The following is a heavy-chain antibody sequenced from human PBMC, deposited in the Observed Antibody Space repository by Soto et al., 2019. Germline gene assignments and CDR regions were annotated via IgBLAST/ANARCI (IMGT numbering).Heavy chain of an antibody. V-gene: IGHV1-69*13. CDR2: IIPIFGTA. CDR3: AGARYCSGGSCYSGYYYYGMDV. CDR1: GGTFSSYA. J-gene: IGHJ6*02. Sequence: GASVKVSCKASGGTFSSYAISWVRQAPGQGLEWMGGIIPIFGTANYAQKFQGRVTITADESTSTAYMELSSLRSEDTAVYYCAGARYCSGGSCYSGYYYYGMDVWGQGTTVTVSS. D-gene: IGHD2-15*01.